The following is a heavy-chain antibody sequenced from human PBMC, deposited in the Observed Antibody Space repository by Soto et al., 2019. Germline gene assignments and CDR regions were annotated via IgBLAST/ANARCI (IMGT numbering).Heavy chain of an antibody. Sequence: TSETLSLTCTVSGGSISSSSYYWGWIRQPPGKGLEWIGSIYYSGSTYYNPSLKSRVTISVDTSKNQFSLKLSSVTAADTAVYYCESRVRVAATMYGVDYWSQGTLVTVSS. CDR1: GGSISSSSYY. D-gene: IGHD2-15*01. CDR3: ESRVRVAATMYGVDY. V-gene: IGHV4-39*01. J-gene: IGHJ4*02. CDR2: IYYSGST.